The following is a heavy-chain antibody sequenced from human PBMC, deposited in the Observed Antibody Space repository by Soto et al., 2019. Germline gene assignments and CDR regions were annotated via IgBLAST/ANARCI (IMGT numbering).Heavy chain of an antibody. CDR3: AKGFYGSNSAVVYFDY. CDR1: GFSVDNYI. J-gene: IGHJ4*02. CDR2: IGGSGGST. V-gene: IGHV3-23*01. D-gene: IGHD2-2*01. Sequence: GGSLRLSCAASGFSVDNYIMSWVRQAPGKGLEWVSIIGGSGGSTYYADSVKGRFTISRDNSKNTLHLQMNSLRAEDTAVYYCAKGFYGSNSAVVYFDYWGQGTRVTVSS.